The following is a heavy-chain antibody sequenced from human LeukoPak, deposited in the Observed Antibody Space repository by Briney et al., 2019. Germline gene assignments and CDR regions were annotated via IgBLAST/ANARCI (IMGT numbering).Heavy chain of an antibody. Sequence: PGGSLRLSCGASGFTFSDYYMTWIRQAPGKGLEWVSYISTSGSTIYYADSVKGRFTMSRDNAKNSLYLQMNSLRAEDTAVYYCARSGTAGSVDYWGQGALVTVSS. V-gene: IGHV3-11*01. CDR3: ARSGTAGSVDY. CDR2: ISTSGSTI. D-gene: IGHD1-7*01. CDR1: GFTFSDYY. J-gene: IGHJ4*02.